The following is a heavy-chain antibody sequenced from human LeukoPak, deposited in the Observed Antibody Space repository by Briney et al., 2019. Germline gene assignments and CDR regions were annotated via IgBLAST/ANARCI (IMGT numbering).Heavy chain of an antibody. J-gene: IGHJ4*02. D-gene: IGHD2-2*01. V-gene: IGHV3-48*03. CDR1: GFTFSSFE. CDR3: TRDGCTSTNCQWFDC. Sequence: PGGSLRLSCAASGFTFSSFEMNWVRQAPGKGLEWISYITSSSDTIYYAESVRGRFTISRDNAKNSLYLQTNSLRAEDTAVYYCTRDGCTSTNCQWFDCWGQGTLVTVSS. CDR2: ITSSSDTI.